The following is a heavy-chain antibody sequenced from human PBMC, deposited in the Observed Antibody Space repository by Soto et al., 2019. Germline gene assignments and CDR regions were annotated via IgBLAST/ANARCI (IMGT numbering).Heavy chain of an antibody. J-gene: IGHJ6*02. CDR2: IRSSGDRT. CDR1: GFTFSSYA. V-gene: IGHV3-23*01. Sequence: VELLDSGRGLVQPGESLRLSCAASGFTFSSYALRCFRQAPGKGLAWVSVIRSSGDRTYYADSVKGRCTISRDNSKNTLYMQMNSLRAEDTAVYYCAKQQGPGTPYYYAMDVWCPGTTVTLSS. D-gene: IGHD1-1*01. CDR3: AKQQGPGTPYYYAMDV.